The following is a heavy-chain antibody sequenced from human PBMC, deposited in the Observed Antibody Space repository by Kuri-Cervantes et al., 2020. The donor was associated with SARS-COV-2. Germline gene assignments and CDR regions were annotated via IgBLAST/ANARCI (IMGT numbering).Heavy chain of an antibody. V-gene: IGHV3-21*05. J-gene: IGHJ6*02. D-gene: IGHD3-10*01. CDR3: ARDVWMVRGVPYYYYGMDV. CDR2: ISSSSSYT. CDR1: GFTFSSYS. Sequence: GESLKISCAASGFTFSSYSMSWIRQAPGKGLEWVSYISSSSSYTNYADSVKGRFTISRDNAKNSLYLQMNSLRAEDTAVYYCARDVWMVRGVPYYYYGMDVWGQGTTVTVSS.